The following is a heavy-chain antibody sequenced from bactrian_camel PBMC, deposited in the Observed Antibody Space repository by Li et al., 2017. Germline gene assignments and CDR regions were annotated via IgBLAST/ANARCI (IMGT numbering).Heavy chain of an antibody. V-gene: IGHV3S35*01. D-gene: IGHD2*01. J-gene: IGHJ4*01. CDR3: HTTYQGEEY. CDR1: GFTFSSYG. CDR2: ISIGGGIT. Sequence: VQLVESGGGLVQPGGSLRLSCAASGFTFSSYGMNWVSQAPGKGLEWVSYISIGGGITYYADSVKARFTISRDNVKNTMYLQMNDLKPEDTAMYYCHTTYQGEEYWGQGTQVTVS.